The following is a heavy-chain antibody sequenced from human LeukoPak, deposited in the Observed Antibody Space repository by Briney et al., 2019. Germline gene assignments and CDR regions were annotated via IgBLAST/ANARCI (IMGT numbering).Heavy chain of an antibody. J-gene: IGHJ4*02. CDR1: GFTFSGYD. D-gene: IGHD3-22*01. Sequence: GESLRLSCAASGFTFSGYDMNWVRQAPGRGLEWVSYISFSGDIIHYADSVKGRFTVSRENTKNSLHLHMNSLIAEHTAVYCTARAVVLHRYDSSGFAQWGQGTLVTVSS. CDR2: ISFSGDII. V-gene: IGHV3-48*03. CDR3: ARAVVLHRYDSSGFAQ.